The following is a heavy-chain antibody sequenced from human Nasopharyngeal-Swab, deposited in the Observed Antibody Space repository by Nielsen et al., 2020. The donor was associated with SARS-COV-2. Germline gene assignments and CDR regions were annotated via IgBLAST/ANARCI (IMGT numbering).Heavy chain of an antibody. CDR1: GFTFSSYG. CDR3: AGPSWSSLIYGMDV. CDR2: ISYDGSNK. V-gene: IGHV3-30*03. J-gene: IGHJ6*02. D-gene: IGHD6-13*01. Sequence: GESLRLSCAASGFTFSSYGMHWVRQAPGKGLEWVAVISYDGSNKYYADSVKGRFTISRDNSKNTLYLQMNSLRAEDTAVYYCAGPSWSSLIYGMDVWGQGTTVTVSS.